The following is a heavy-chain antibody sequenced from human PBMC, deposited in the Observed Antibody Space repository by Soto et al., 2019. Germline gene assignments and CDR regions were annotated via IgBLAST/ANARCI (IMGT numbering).Heavy chain of an antibody. CDR1: GGTISGYY. CDR2: IYSSGNT. Sequence: SETLSLTCSVSGGTISGYYWTWIRQPAGKGLEWIGRIYSSGNTKYNPSLQSRVTMSLDTSNNQFSLRLTSVTAADTAVYYCARGQRFSDWFDHWGQGTLVTVSS. V-gene: IGHV4-4*07. D-gene: IGHD3-3*01. CDR3: ARGQRFSDWFDH. J-gene: IGHJ5*02.